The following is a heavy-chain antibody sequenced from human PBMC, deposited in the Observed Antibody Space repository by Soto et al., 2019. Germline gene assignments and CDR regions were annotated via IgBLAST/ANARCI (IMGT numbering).Heavy chain of an antibody. J-gene: IGHJ3*02. D-gene: IGHD1-26*01. CDR1: GFTFSSYW. CDR2: INSDGSST. Sequence: PGGSLRLSCAASGFTFSSYWMHWVRQAPGKGLVWVSRINSDGSSTSYADSVKGRFTISRDNAENSLYLQMNSLRAEDTAVYYCARPRVGPTSYEAFDIWGQGTMVTVSS. V-gene: IGHV3-74*01. CDR3: ARPRVGPTSYEAFDI.